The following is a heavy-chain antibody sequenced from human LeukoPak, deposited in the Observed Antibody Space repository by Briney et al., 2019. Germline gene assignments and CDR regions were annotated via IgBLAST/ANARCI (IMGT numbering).Heavy chain of an antibody. CDR2: ISGSGTTI. CDR1: GFTFSDYY. Sequence: PGGSLRLSCAASGFTFSDYYMSWMRQAPGKGLEWVSYISGSGTTIYYADSVKGRFTISRDNAKNSLYLQMNSLRSDDTAVYYCARDGGYGREYYYYYYMDVWGKGTTVTVSS. CDR3: ARDGGYGREYYYYYYMDV. V-gene: IGHV3-11*01. D-gene: IGHD5-18*01. J-gene: IGHJ6*03.